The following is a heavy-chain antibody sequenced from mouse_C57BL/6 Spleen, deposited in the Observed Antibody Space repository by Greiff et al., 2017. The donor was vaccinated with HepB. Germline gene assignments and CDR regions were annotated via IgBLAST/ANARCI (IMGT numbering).Heavy chain of an antibody. CDR2: IYPGSGST. V-gene: IGHV1-55*01. CDR3: ASLITTVEEGD. D-gene: IGHD1-1*01. J-gene: IGHJ2*01. CDR1: GYTFTSYW. Sequence: QVQLQQSGAELVKPGASVKMSCKASGYTFTSYWITWVKQRPGQGLEWIGDIYPGSGSTNYNEKFKSKATLTVDTSSSTAYMQLSSLTSEDTAVYYCASLITTVEEGDWGKGTTLTVAS.